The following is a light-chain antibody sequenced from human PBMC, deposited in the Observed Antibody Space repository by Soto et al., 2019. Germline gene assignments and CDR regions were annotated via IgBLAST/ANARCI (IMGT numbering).Light chain of an antibody. Sequence: SYELTQPPSVSVAPGETATITCGGDNIGGKSVHWYQRKSGQAPLLIIYNDGDRPSGIPERFSGSNSGNTATLTVSRVEAGDEADYYCQVWGSNADPYVVFGGGTKLTVL. CDR3: QVWGSNADPYVV. CDR2: NDG. CDR1: NIGGKS. V-gene: IGLV3-21*04. J-gene: IGLJ2*01.